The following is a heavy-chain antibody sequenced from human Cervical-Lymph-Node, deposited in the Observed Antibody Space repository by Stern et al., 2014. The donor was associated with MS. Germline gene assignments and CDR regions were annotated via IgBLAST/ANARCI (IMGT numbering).Heavy chain of an antibody. Sequence: MQLVESGADVKKPGASVRVSCKASGYAFTAYNMHWLRQAPGQALEWMGRITTKRGATNYARKFQDRVTMTRDTSISTVYMELSSLRSNDTAMYYCATRRGCSGGSCSSRSLDYWGQGTLVTVSS. CDR3: ATRRGCSGGSCSSRSLDY. V-gene: IGHV1-2*02. J-gene: IGHJ4*02. CDR1: GYAFTAYN. D-gene: IGHD2-15*01. CDR2: ITTKRGAT.